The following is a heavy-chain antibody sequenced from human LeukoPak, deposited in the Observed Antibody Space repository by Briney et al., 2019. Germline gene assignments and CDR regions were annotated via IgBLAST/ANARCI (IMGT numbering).Heavy chain of an antibody. Sequence: GGSLRLSCAASGFTFSSYSMNWVRQAPGKGLEWVSSISSSSSYIYYADSVKGRFTISRDNAKNSLCLQMNSLRAEDTAVYYCARDRVDDFWSGYGSHDALDIWGQGTMVTVSS. D-gene: IGHD3-3*01. CDR2: ISSSSSYI. CDR1: GFTFSSYS. J-gene: IGHJ3*02. V-gene: IGHV3-21*01. CDR3: ARDRVDDFWSGYGSHDALDI.